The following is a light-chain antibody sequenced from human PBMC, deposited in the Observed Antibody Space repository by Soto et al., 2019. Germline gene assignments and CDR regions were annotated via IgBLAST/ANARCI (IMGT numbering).Light chain of an antibody. V-gene: IGKV3-20*01. J-gene: IGKJ5*01. CDR2: GAS. CDR3: QQYSSSPSIT. CDR1: QSVSSGY. Sequence: EIVLTQSPGTLSLSPGEIATLSFSASQSVSSGYLAWYQQKPGQAPRLLIYGASTRATGIPDRFSGSGSGTDFTLTISRLEPEDFAVYYCQQYSSSPSITFGQGTRLEIK.